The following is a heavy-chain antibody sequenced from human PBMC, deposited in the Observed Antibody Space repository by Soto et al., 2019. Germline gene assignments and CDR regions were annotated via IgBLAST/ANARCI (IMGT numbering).Heavy chain of an antibody. Sequence: GSLRLSCAASGFTVSSNYMSWVRQAPGKGLEWVSVIYSGGSTYYADSVKGRFTISRDNSKNTLYLQMNSLRAEDTAVYYCARYRPSGITMVRGVIISPLDAFDIWGQGTMVTVSS. J-gene: IGHJ3*02. CDR3: ARYRPSGITMVRGVIISPLDAFDI. V-gene: IGHV3-66*01. CDR1: GFTVSSNY. CDR2: IYSGGST. D-gene: IGHD3-10*01.